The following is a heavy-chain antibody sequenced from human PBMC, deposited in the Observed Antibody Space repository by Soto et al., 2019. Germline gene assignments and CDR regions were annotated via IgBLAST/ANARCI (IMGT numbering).Heavy chain of an antibody. J-gene: IGHJ5*02. CDR1: GGSISSSSFH. CDR2: IYYSGST. D-gene: IGHD6-6*01. V-gene: IGHV4-39*02. Sequence: PSETLSLTCTVSGGSISSSSFHWGWIRQPPGKGLERIGSIYYSGSTYYSPSLKSRVTISVDTSKNQFSLKLSSVTAADTAVYYCARERPDGARLDPWGQGTLVTVSS. CDR3: ARERPDGARLDP.